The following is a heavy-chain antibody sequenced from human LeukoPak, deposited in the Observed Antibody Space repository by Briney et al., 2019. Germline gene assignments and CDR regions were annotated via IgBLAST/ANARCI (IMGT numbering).Heavy chain of an antibody. Sequence: SETLSLTCAVYGGSFSGYYWSWIRQPPGKGLEWIGSIYYSGSTYYNPSLKSRVTISVDTSKNQFSLKLSSVTAADTAVYYCARHRLDYGSGSYYAGNFDYWGQGTLVTVSS. V-gene: IGHV4-34*01. CDR2: IYYSGST. D-gene: IGHD3-10*01. J-gene: IGHJ4*02. CDR1: GGSFSGYY. CDR3: ARHRLDYGSGSYYAGNFDY.